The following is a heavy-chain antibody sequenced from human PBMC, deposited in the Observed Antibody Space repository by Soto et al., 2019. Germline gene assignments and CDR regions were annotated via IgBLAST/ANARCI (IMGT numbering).Heavy chain of an antibody. CDR3: SRDGPYYYASRMDV. V-gene: IGHV3-53*04. CDR1: GIPVSSNY. D-gene: IGHD3-10*01. Sequence: EVQLVESGGGLVQPGGSLRLSCAASGIPVSSNYMTWVRQAPGKGLEWVSVLHGGGDTYYANSVKGRFTISRHDSTNTLFLQMNSLTPEDTAVYYCSRDGPYYYASRMDVWGQLTTVTVSS. J-gene: IGHJ6*02. CDR2: LHGGGDT.